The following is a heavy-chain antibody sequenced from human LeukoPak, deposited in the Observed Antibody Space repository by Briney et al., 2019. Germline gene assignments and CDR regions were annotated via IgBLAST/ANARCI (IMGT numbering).Heavy chain of an antibody. Sequence: KASETLSLTCTLSGGSISTYYWSWVRQPPGKGLEWIGYIYYSGSTNYNPSLKSRVTISVDTSKTQFSLKLSSVTAADTAVYYCARVSWFPGSSYYYMDVWDKGTTVTVSS. J-gene: IGHJ6*03. D-gene: IGHD3-9*01. CDR1: GGSISTYY. CDR2: IYYSGST. V-gene: IGHV4-59*01. CDR3: ARVSWFPGSSYYYMDV.